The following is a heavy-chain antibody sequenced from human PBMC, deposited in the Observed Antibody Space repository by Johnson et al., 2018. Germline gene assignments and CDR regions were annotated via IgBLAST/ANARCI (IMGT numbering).Heavy chain of an antibody. J-gene: IGHJ6*03. V-gene: IGHV3-11*04. CDR3: ARASVSGNSCCYYYMDV. CDR1: GFTLSDYH. Sequence: QVQLVESGGALVKPGGSLRLSCEASGFTLSDYHMSWIRQAPGRGPEWVSYISPSGTRIYYADSVKGRFPISRDTSKNSQYLQMDSLRADDTAVYYCARASVSGNSCCYYYMDVWGKGTTVTVSS. D-gene: IGHD4-23*01. CDR2: ISPSGTRI.